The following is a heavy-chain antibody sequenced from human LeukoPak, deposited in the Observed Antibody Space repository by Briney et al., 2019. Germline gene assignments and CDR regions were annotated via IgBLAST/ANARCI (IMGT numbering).Heavy chain of an antibody. CDR3: ARNGEYFYDRRDFDY. V-gene: IGHV1-2*02. Sequence: ASVKVSCKASGYTFTGYYMHWVRQAPGQGLEWMAWINPTSGATNYAQKFQGRVTMTRDTPISTVYMELSRLRSDDTAVYYCARNGEYFYDRRDFDYWGQGTLVTVSS. J-gene: IGHJ4*02. CDR2: INPTSGAT. CDR1: GYTFTGYY. D-gene: IGHD3-22*01.